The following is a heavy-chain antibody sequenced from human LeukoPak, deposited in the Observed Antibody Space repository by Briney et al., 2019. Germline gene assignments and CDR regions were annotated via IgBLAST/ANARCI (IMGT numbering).Heavy chain of an antibody. CDR2: ISGSGGGT. Sequence: GGSLRLSCAASGFTFSRYGMHWVRQAPGKGLEWVSGISGSGGGTYYADSVKGRFSISRDISKNTLYLQMNSLRAEDTAIYYCAKDGKTRNWNYFQAKPVYWGQGTLVTVSS. D-gene: IGHD1-7*01. CDR1: GFTFSRYG. V-gene: IGHV3-23*01. J-gene: IGHJ4*02. CDR3: AKDGKTRNWNYFQAKPVY.